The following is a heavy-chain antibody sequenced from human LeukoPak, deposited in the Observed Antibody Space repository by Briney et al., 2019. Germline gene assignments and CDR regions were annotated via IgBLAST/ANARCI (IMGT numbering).Heavy chain of an antibody. V-gene: IGHV4-59*01. Sequence: PSETLSLTCTVSGGSISSYYWSWIRQPPGKGLEWIGYIYYTGSTNYNPSLKSRVTISVDTSKNQFSLKLSSVTAADTAVYYCARDTPFEYWGQGTLVTVSS. CDR1: GGSISSYY. CDR3: ARDTPFEY. CDR2: IYYTGST. J-gene: IGHJ4*02.